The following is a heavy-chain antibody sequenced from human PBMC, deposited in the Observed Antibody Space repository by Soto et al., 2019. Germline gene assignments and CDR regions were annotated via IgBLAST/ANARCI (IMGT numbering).Heavy chain of an antibody. CDR2: SYHSGST. V-gene: IGHV4-30-2*01. CDR3: ARGVTTVTTFDY. D-gene: IGHD4-17*01. J-gene: IGHJ4*02. Sequence: QLQLQESGSGLVKPSQTLSLTCAVSGDSISSCGYSCNWIRQPPGKGLEWIGYSYHSGSTYYNPSFNSRVTIAVDRSKTEFSLKMISVTAADTAVYYCARGVTTVTTFDYWGQGTLVTVSS. CDR1: GDSISSCGYS.